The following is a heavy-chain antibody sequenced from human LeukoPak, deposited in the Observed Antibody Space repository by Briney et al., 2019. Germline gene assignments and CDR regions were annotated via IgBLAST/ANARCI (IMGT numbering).Heavy chain of an antibody. CDR2: VYYSGST. CDR1: GGSVSGYY. V-gene: IGHV4-59*02. D-gene: IGHD2-15*01. J-gene: IGHJ4*02. CDR3: ARIHRYCSGGACYVLDN. Sequence: SETLSLTCVVSGGSVSGYYWGWIRQPPGRGLEWIGYVYYSGSTNYNPSFKSRTTISVDTSRNQFSLQLSSVTAADTAVYYCARIHRYCSGGACYVLDNWGQGTLVAVSS.